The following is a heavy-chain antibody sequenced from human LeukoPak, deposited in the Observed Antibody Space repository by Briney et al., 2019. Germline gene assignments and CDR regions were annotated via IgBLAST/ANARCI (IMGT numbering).Heavy chain of an antibody. V-gene: IGHV3-30-3*01. CDR3: ARVAAAITPVDY. Sequence: PGGSLRLSCAASGFTFSSYAMHWVRQAPGKGLEWVAVISYDGSNKYYADSVNGRFTISRDNSKNTLYLQMNSLRAEDTAVYYCARVAAAITPVDYWGQGTLVTVSS. J-gene: IGHJ4*02. CDR2: ISYDGSNK. CDR1: GFTFSSYA. D-gene: IGHD2-2*02.